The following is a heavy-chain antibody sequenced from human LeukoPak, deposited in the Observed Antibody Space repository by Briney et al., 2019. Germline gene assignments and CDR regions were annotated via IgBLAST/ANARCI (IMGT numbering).Heavy chain of an antibody. CDR2: IYYSGST. J-gene: IGHJ6*03. CDR1: GGSISSYY. D-gene: IGHD1-1*01. V-gene: IGHV4-59*01. CDR3: AKGELDTGGYFYYMDV. Sequence: PSETLSLTCAVSGGSISSYYWSWIRQPPGKGLEWIGYIYYSGSTNYNPSLKSRVTISVDTSKNQFSLKLSSVTAADTAVYYCAKGELDTGGYFYYMDVWGKGTTVTVSS.